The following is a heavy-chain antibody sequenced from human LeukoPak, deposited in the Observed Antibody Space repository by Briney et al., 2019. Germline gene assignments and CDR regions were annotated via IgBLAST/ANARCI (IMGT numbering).Heavy chain of an antibody. CDR3: ARHRQRYSITMVPPAPVFDY. CDR2: IYTSGST. D-gene: IGHD3-10*01. V-gene: IGHV4-4*07. Sequence: SETLSLTCTVSGGSISSYYWSCIRQPAGKGLEWIGRIYTSGSTSYNPSLRSRVTISVDRSKNQFSLKLSSVTAADTAVYYCARHRQRYSITMVPPAPVFDYWGQGTLVTVSS. CDR1: GGSISSYY. J-gene: IGHJ4*02.